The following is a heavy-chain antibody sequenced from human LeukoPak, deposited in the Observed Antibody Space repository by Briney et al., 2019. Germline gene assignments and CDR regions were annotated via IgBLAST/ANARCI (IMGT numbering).Heavy chain of an antibody. CDR3: ARETEMANLDY. Sequence: GGSLRLSCAASGFTFSNFGLNWVRQAPGKGLEWVAFISDSGLRTYYLESVKGLFTISRDNAKKSLYLQMNSLRAEDTAVYYCARETEMANLDYWGQGTLVTVSS. J-gene: IGHJ4*02. CDR2: ISDSGLRT. D-gene: IGHD5-24*01. V-gene: IGHV3-33*08. CDR1: GFTFSNFG.